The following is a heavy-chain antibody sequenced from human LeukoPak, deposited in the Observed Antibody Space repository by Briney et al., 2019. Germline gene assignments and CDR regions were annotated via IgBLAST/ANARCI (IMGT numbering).Heavy chain of an antibody. V-gene: IGHV3-53*04. Sequence: PGGSLRLSCAASGFTVSSNYMSWVRQAPGKGLEGVSVIYSGGSTYYADSVKGRFTISRHNSKNTLYLQMNSLRAEDTAVYYCASRRSSYSSSWFYWGQGTLVTVSS. J-gene: IGHJ4*02. CDR3: ASRRSSYSSSWFY. D-gene: IGHD6-13*01. CDR2: IYSGGST. CDR1: GFTVSSNY.